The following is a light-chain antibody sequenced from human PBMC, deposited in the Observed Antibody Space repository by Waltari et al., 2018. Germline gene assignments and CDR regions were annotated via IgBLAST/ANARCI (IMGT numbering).Light chain of an antibody. CDR3: QQSYITPPV. Sequence: DIQMTQSPSSLSESVGLRVTITFRASQTSSNYLNWYQQQPGKATKLLLYSASSLQSGVPSRFSGSGSGTDFTLTISSLQPEDFATYYCQQSYITPPVFGQGTKVEIK. J-gene: IGKJ1*01. CDR2: SAS. CDR1: QTSSNY. V-gene: IGKV1-39*01.